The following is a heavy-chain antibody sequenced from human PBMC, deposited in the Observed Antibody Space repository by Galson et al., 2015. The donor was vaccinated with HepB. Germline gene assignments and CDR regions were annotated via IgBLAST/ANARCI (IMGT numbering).Heavy chain of an antibody. CDR2: IRSKAYGGTT. J-gene: IGHJ4*02. CDR1: GFTFGDYA. Sequence: SLRLSCAASGFTFGDYALNWVRRAPGKGLEWVGFIRSKAYGGTTEYAASVKGRFTISRDDSKSIAYLQMNSLKTEDTAVYYCIRASSWVFDFWGQGTLVTVSS. CDR3: IRASSWVFDF. D-gene: IGHD6-13*01. V-gene: IGHV3-49*04.